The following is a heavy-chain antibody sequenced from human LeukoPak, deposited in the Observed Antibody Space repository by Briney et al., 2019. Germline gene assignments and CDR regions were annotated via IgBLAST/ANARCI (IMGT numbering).Heavy chain of an antibody. D-gene: IGHD6-19*01. CDR1: GYAFTSYG. V-gene: IGHV1-18*01. CDR2: ISAYNGNT. J-gene: IGHJ5*02. CDR3: AITYSSVWYWFDP. Sequence: ASVKVSCKASGYAFTSYGISWVRQAPGQGLEWMGWISAYNGNTNYAQKLQGRVTMTTDTSTSTAYMELRSLRSEDTAVYYCAITYSSVWYWFDPWGQGTLVTVSS.